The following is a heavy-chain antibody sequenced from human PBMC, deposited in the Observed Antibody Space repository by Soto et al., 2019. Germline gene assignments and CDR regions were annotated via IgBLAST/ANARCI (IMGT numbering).Heavy chain of an antibody. D-gene: IGHD1-7*01. CDR1: GFTFNSYG. Sequence: QVQLVEAGGGVVQPGRSLRLSCAASGFTFNSYGMHWVRQAPGKGLEWVAVISYDGSNKYYADSVKGRFTISRDNSKNTLYLQMNSLRAEDTAVYYCAKGSITGTLGYYYGMDVWGQGTTVTVSS. CDR3: AKGSITGTLGYYYGMDV. J-gene: IGHJ6*02. V-gene: IGHV3-30*18. CDR2: ISYDGSNK.